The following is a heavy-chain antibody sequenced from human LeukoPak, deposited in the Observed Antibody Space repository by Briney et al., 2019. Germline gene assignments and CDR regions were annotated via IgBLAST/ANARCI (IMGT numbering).Heavy chain of an antibody. CDR2: MNPNSGNT. CDR1: GYTFTSYD. D-gene: IGHD3-3*01. Sequence: ASVKVSCKASGYTFTSYDINWVRQATGQGLEWMGWMNPNSGNTGYAQKFQGRVTMTRNTSISTAYMELSSLRSEDTAVYYCARDCFSPSDDYDFWSGYYRCFDYWGQGTLVTVSS. V-gene: IGHV1-8*01. J-gene: IGHJ4*02. CDR3: ARDCFSPSDDYDFWSGYYRCFDY.